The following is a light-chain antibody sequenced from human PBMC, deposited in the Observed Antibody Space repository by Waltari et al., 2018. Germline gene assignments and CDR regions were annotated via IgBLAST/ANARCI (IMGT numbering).Light chain of an antibody. CDR3: SSQSSNDVVL. CDR2: DVS. CDR1: SNDVGGYNS. J-gene: IGLJ2*01. Sequence: SALTQPASVSGSPGQSVTIFCAGTSNDVGGYNSVSWYQEHPGQAPRVIIYDVSDRPSGVSDRFSGSKSGNTASLTISGLQAEEEADYYCSSQSSNDVVLFGGGTKLTVL. V-gene: IGLV2-14*01.